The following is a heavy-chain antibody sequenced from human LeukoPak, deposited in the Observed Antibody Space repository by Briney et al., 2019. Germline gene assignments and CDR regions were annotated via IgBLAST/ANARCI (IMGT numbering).Heavy chain of an antibody. CDR3: ARGRRGIMIFGVVTSYYFDY. CDR1: GGSISGYY. D-gene: IGHD3-3*01. V-gene: IGHV4-34*01. Sequence: SETLSLICNVSGGSISGYYWSWIRQPPGKGLEWIGEINHSGSTNYNPSLKSRVTISVDTSKNQFSLKLSSVTAADTAVYYCARGRRGIMIFGVVTSYYFDYWGQGTLVTVSS. CDR2: INHSGST. J-gene: IGHJ4*02.